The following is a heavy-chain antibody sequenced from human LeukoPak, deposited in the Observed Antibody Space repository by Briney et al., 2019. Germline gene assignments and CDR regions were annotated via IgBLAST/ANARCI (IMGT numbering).Heavy chain of an antibody. CDR3: ARASGSRSGPFDY. D-gene: IGHD1-26*01. J-gene: IGHJ4*02. Sequence: PGGSLRLSCAASGFTFSSYGMHWVRQAPGKGLEWVAVIWYDGSNKYYADSVKGRFTISRDNSKNTLYLQMNSLRAEDTAVYYCARASGSRSGPFDYWGQGTLVTVSS. CDR2: IWYDGSNK. V-gene: IGHV3-33*01. CDR1: GFTFSSYG.